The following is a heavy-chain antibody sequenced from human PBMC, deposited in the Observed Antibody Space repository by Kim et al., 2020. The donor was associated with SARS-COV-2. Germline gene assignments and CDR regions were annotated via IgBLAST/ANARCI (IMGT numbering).Heavy chain of an antibody. D-gene: IGHD6-19*01. Sequence: SETLSLTCTVSGGSISSYYWSWIRQPPGKGLEWIGYIYYSGSTNYNPSLKSRVTISVDTSKNQFSLKLSSVTAADTAVYYCARGNSSGWYGAWYFDYWGQGTPVTVSS. V-gene: IGHV4-59*01. J-gene: IGHJ4*02. CDR1: GGSISSYY. CDR3: ARGNSSGWYGAWYFDY. CDR2: IYYSGST.